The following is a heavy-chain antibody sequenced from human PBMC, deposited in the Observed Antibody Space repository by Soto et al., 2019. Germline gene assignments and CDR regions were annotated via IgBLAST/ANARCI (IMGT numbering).Heavy chain of an antibody. CDR2: IYSSGTT. CDR3: VRDVGGSGWFAP. Sequence: SETLSLTCTVSGISIDNYYCSWIRQSAGKGLEWIGRIYSSGTTNYNPSLKSRVTMSVDMSKSQFSLNVRSVTAADTAVYYCVRDVGGSGWFAPWGQGTLVTVSS. CDR1: GISIDNYY. V-gene: IGHV4-4*07. J-gene: IGHJ5*02.